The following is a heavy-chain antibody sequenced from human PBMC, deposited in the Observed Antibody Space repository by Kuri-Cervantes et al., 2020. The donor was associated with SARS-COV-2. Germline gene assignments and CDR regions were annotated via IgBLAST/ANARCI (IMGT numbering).Heavy chain of an antibody. Sequence: SVKVSCKASGGTFSSYAISWVRQAPGQGLEWMGGIIPILGIANCAQKFQGRVTITADKSTSTAYMELNSLRPEDTALYYCAKGRRQHYDLRGGWFDPWGQGTLVTVSS. CDR1: GGTFSSYA. CDR2: IIPILGIA. J-gene: IGHJ5*02. CDR3: AKGRRQHYDLRGGWFDP. V-gene: IGHV1-69*10. D-gene: IGHD4-17*01.